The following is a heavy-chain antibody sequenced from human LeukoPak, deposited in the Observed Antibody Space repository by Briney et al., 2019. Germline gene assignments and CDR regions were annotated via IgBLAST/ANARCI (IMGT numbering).Heavy chain of an antibody. V-gene: IGHV3-72*01. J-gene: IGHJ4*02. CDR1: GVRFSDHY. CDR2: MRNKANSYTT. D-gene: IGHD4-11*01. Sequence: PGGSLRLSCAASGVRFSDHYMDWVRQAPGKGLQWVGRMRNKANSYTTEYAASVRGRFTISRDDSNNSVYLQMSSLTTEDTAVYYYAREAFSNYVPLLDYWGQGTLVTVSS. CDR3: AREAFSNYVPLLDY.